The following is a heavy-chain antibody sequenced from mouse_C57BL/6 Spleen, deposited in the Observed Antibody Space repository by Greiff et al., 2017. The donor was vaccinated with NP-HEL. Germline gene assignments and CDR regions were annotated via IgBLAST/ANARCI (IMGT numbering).Heavy chain of an antibody. CDR2: IYPGDGDT. CDR3: ARLGQNYFDY. CDR1: GYAFSSSW. Sequence: QVQLQQSGPELVKPGASVKISCKASGYAFSSSWMNWVKQRPGKGLEWIGRIYPGDGDTNYNGKFKGKATLTADKSSSTAYMQLSSLTSEDSAVYFCARLGQNYFDYWGQGTTLTVSS. V-gene: IGHV1-82*01. D-gene: IGHD3-3*01. J-gene: IGHJ2*01.